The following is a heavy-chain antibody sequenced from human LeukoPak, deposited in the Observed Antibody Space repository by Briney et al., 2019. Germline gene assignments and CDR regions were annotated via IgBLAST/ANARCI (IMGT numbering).Heavy chain of an antibody. CDR2: IYYSGST. CDR1: GGSISSYY. D-gene: IGHD2-2*01. V-gene: IGHV4-59*08. CDR3: ARFDPKAPGFDY. Sequence: SETLSLTCTVSGGSISSYYWSWIRQPPGKGLEWIGYIYYSGSTNYNPSLKSRVTISVDTSKNQFSLKLSSVTAADTAVYYCARFDPKAPGFDYWGQGTLVTVSS. J-gene: IGHJ4*02.